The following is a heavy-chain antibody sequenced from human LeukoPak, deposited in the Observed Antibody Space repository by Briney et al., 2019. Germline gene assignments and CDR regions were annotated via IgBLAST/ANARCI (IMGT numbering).Heavy chain of an antibody. D-gene: IGHD2-21*02. V-gene: IGHV3-66*01. CDR2: IYSGGST. CDR3: ARVRTALTNWIDP. CDR1: GFTVSSSY. Sequence: GGSLRLSCAASGFTVSSSYMSWVRQAPGKGLEWVSAIYSGGSTYYADSVKGRFTISRDNSENTLSLQMNSLRAEDTAVYYCARVRTALTNWIDPWGQGTLVTVAS. J-gene: IGHJ5*02.